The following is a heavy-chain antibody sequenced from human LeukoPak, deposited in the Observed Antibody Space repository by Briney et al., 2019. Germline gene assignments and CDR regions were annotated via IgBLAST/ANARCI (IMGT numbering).Heavy chain of an antibody. CDR1: GYTLTELS. CDR3: ATVNEQASLLVGYNNWFDP. CDR2: FDPEDGET. V-gene: IGHV1-24*01. J-gene: IGHJ5*02. Sequence: GASVKVSCKVSGYTLTELSMHWVRQAPGKGLEWMGGFDPEDGETIYEQKFQGRVTMTEDTSTDTAYMELSSLKSEDTAVYYCATVNEQASLLVGYNNWFDPWGQGTLVTVSS. D-gene: IGHD5-24*01.